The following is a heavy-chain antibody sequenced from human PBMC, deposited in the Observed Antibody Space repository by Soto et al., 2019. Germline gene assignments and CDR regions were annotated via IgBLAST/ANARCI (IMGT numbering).Heavy chain of an antibody. D-gene: IGHD3-10*01. CDR3: ARDRTPLLWFGEFSDYGMDV. CDR1: GYTFTGYY. V-gene: IGHV1-2*02. J-gene: IGHJ6*02. Sequence: ASVKVSCKASGYTFTGYYMHWVRQAPGQGLEWMGWINPNSGGTNYAQKVQGRVTMTRDTSISTAYMELSRLRSDDTAVYYCARDRTPLLWFGEFSDYGMDVWGQGTTVTVSS. CDR2: INPNSGGT.